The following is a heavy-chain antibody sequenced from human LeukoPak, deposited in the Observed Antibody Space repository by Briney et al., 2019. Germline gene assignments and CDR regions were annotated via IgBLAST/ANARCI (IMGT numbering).Heavy chain of an antibody. Sequence: GASVKVSCRASGYTFTGYYMHWVRQAPGQGLEWMGWINPNSGGTNYAQKFQGWVTMTRDTSISTAYMELSRLRSDDTAVYYCARGMAGSYFGAFDIWGQGAMLTVSA. V-gene: IGHV1-2*04. CDR2: INPNSGGT. CDR3: ARGMAGSYFGAFDI. J-gene: IGHJ3*02. D-gene: IGHD6-19*01. CDR1: GYTFTGYY.